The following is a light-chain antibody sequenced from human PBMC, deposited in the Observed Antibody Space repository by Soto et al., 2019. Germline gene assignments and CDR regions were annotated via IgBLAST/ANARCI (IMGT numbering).Light chain of an antibody. V-gene: IGKV3-20*01. CDR3: QQYGSSHPLT. Sequence: EVLIRQSPATLSVSPGEGATLSCGASQSVSSYLAWYQQKPGQATRLIIYGASSRVNGFPARFSGSVSGTDFTLTLSRLEPEDFALYYCQQYGSSHPLTFGGGTKVDIK. CDR1: QSVSSY. CDR2: GAS. J-gene: IGKJ4*01.